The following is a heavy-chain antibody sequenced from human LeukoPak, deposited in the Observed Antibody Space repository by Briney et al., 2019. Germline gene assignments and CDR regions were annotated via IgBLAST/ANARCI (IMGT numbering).Heavy chain of an antibody. CDR1: GGSISDYY. CDR2: IYNTGST. CDR3: ARESTVLTGYYHYLMDV. D-gene: IGHD3-9*01. V-gene: IGHV4-59*01. J-gene: IGHJ6*04. Sequence: PSETLSLTCTVSGGSISDYYWSWVRQPPGKGLEGIGYIYNTGSTNYNPSLQTRVTISVDTLKKQFSLRLSSVTAADTAVYYCARESTVLTGYYHYLMDVWGKGTTVTVSA.